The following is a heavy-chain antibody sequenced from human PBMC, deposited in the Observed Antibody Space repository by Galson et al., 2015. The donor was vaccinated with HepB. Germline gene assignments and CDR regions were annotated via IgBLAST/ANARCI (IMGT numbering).Heavy chain of an antibody. CDR3: AREGRSINWDDWYFDP. CDR1: GSTFRSYD. Sequence: SLRLSCAASGSTFRSYDMHWVRQVIGKGLEWVSAIGKGGDTYYAGSVKGRFTISRENAKNSLYLQMNSLRAGDTAIYYCAREGRSINWDDWYFDPWGRGTLVTVSS. CDR2: IGKGGDT. D-gene: IGHD1-1*01. J-gene: IGHJ2*01. V-gene: IGHV3-13*01.